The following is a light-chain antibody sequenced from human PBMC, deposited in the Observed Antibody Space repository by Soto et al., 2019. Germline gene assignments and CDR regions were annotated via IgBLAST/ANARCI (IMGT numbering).Light chain of an antibody. CDR1: KVGNKY. CDR2: QDI. J-gene: IGLJ2*01. V-gene: IGLV3-1*01. CDR3: QAWDSSTVV. Sequence: SYELPQPPSVSVAPGQTASITCSGDKVGNKYACWYQQKPGQSPVLVIYQDIKRPSGIPERFSGSNSGNTATLTISGTQAMDEADYYCQAWDSSTVVCGGGTKLTVL.